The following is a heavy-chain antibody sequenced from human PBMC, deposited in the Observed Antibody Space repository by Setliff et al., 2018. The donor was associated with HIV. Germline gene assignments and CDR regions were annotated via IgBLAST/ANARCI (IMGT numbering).Heavy chain of an antibody. CDR3: ARGVQSPPHYSYYYMDV. Sequence: SVKVSCKASRSTFNSHTINWVRQAPGQGLDWMGRIIPILGVADYAQRFQGKVTITADKSTSTAYMELTSLRFDDTAMYYCARGVQSPPHYSYYYMDVWGEGTMVTVS. J-gene: IGHJ6*03. CDR2: IIPILGVA. CDR1: RSTFNSHT. V-gene: IGHV1-69*02. D-gene: IGHD3-3*01.